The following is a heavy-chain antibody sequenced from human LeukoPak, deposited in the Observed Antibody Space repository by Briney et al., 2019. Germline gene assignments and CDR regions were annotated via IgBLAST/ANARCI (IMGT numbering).Heavy chain of an antibody. Sequence: GGSLRLSCAASGFTFDDYGISWVRQAPGEGLEYVSAISSNGGSTYYANSLKGRFTISRDNSKNTLYLQMGSLRAEDMAVYYCARVYSSSWYSAFDIWGQGTMVTVSS. CDR2: ISSNGGST. CDR1: GFTFDDYG. CDR3: ARVYSSSWYSAFDI. V-gene: IGHV3-64*01. D-gene: IGHD6-13*01. J-gene: IGHJ3*02.